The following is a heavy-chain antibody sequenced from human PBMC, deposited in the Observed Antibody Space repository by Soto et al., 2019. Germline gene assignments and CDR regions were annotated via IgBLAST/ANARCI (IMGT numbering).Heavy chain of an antibody. CDR2: IKSKTDGGTT. J-gene: IGHJ4*02. D-gene: IGHD3-3*01. CDR1: GFTFSDHW. CDR3: TTDRWYDFWSPFDY. Sequence: GGSLRLSCAASGFTFSDHWMNWVRQAPGKGLEWVGRIKSKTDGGTTDYAAPVKGRFTISRDDSKNTLYLQMNSLKTEDTAVYYCTTDRWYDFWSPFDYWGQGTLVTVSS. V-gene: IGHV3-15*01.